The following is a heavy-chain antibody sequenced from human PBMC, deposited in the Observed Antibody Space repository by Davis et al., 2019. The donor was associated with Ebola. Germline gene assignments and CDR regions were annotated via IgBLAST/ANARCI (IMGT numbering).Heavy chain of an antibody. CDR3: ARENSSHFVDAFDV. CDR2: INCNSGAT. CDR1: GYSFSGYY. Sequence: GESLKISCKGSGYSFSGYYIHWVRQAPGQGLEWMGWINCNSGATNYAQRFQGWVTLTRDTSIRTAYMEVSRLKSDDTAVYYCARENSSHFVDAFDVWGQGTAVTVSS. D-gene: IGHD3-22*01. V-gene: IGHV1-2*04. J-gene: IGHJ3*01.